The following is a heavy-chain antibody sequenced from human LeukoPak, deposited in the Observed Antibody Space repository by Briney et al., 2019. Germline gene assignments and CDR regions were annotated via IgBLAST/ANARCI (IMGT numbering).Heavy chain of an antibody. V-gene: IGHV1-24*01. CDR3: ATSIRAAPDLFDY. CDR2: FNPEDGET. CDR1: GYTLTELS. D-gene: IGHD2-2*01. J-gene: IGHJ4*02. Sequence: ASVTVSCKVSGYTLTELSMHWVRQAPGKGLEWMGGFNPEDGETIYAQKFQGRVTMTEDTSTDTAYMELSSLRSEDTAVYYCATSIRAAPDLFDYWGQGTLVTVSS.